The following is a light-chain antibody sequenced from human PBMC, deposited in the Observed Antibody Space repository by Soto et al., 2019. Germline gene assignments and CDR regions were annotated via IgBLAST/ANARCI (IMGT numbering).Light chain of an antibody. J-gene: IGKJ1*01. Sequence: IQMTQSPSSLSASVGDRVTITCRASQTISSWLAWYQQKPRKAPKLLIYKASTLKSGVTSRFSGSGSGTDLTLTISSLQPDDFATYYCQHYNSYSEAFGQGTKVDIK. V-gene: IGKV1-5*03. CDR1: QTISSW. CDR3: QHYNSYSEA. CDR2: KAS.